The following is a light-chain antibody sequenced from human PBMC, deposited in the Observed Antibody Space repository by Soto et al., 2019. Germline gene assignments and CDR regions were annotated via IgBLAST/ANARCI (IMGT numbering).Light chain of an antibody. CDR3: QQYNNWPLT. J-gene: IGKJ4*01. V-gene: IGKV3-15*01. CDR2: GAS. CDR1: QSVSSN. Sequence: EVVMTQSPATLSVSPGERTTLSRRASQSVSSNLAWYQQRPGQAPRLLIYGASTRATGIPARFSGSESGTDFTLTISSLQSEDFAVYYCQQYNNWPLTFGGGTKVDIK.